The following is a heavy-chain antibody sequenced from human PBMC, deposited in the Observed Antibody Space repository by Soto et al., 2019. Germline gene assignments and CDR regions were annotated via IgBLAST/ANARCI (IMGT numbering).Heavy chain of an antibody. CDR3: ARASYAIFPDSFNSFDY. J-gene: IGHJ4*02. CDR1: GGSISSGDYY. V-gene: IGHV4-30-4*01. CDR2: ILYTGST. D-gene: IGHD3-9*01. Sequence: SETLSLTCTVSGGSISSGDYYWSWIRQPPGKGLEWIGYILYTGSTFYNPSLKSRLIISVDRSKAQFSLKLSSVTAADTAVYYCARASYAIFPDSFNSFDYWGQGTMVSVSS.